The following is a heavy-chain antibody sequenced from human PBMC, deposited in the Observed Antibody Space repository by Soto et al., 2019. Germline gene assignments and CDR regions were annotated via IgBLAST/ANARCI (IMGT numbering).Heavy chain of an antibody. CDR2: IYYSGST. Sequence: QVQLQAPGPGLVKPSETLSLTCTVSGGSISSYYWSWMRQPPGKGLEWIGYIYYSGSTNYNRSLKTRVTISVDTSKNQFSMKLSSVTAADTAVYYCAAVSGWYGPLGYWAQGTLVTVSS. D-gene: IGHD6-19*01. CDR3: AAVSGWYGPLGY. J-gene: IGHJ4*02. CDR1: GGSISSYY. V-gene: IGHV4-59*01.